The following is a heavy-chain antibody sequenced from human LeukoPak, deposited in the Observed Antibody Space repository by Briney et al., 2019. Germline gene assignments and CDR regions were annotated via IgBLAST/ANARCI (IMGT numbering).Heavy chain of an antibody. CDR1: GFGFSNYW. CDR2: MNKDGSEK. D-gene: IGHD4-11*01. J-gene: IGHJ4*02. Sequence: GGSLRLSCAAPGFGFSNYWMSWVRQAPGKGLEWVANMNKDGSEKNYVDSVKGRFTISRDNAQDSLYLQMNSLRAEDTAVYYCARDRGYSNFDYWGQGTLLTVSS. CDR3: ARDRGYSNFDY. V-gene: IGHV3-7*01.